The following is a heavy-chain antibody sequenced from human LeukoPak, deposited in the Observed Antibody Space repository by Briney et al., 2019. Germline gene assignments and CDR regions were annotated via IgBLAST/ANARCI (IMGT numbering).Heavy chain of an antibody. J-gene: IGHJ6*03. Sequence: SETLSLTCTVSGGSISSYYWSWIRQPPGKGLEWIGYIYYSGSTNYNPSLKSRVTISVDTSKNQFSLKLSSVTAADTAVYYCARGRRGTIFGVVTSNGYLYYYYYMDVWGKGTTVTVSS. D-gene: IGHD3-3*01. CDR3: ARGRRGTIFGVVTSNGYLYYYYYMDV. V-gene: IGHV4-59*01. CDR2: IYYSGST. CDR1: GGSISSYY.